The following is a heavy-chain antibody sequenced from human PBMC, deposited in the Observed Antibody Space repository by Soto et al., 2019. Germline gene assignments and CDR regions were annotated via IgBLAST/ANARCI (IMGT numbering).Heavy chain of an antibody. Sequence: SETLSLTCTVSGGSISSGGYYWSWIRQHPGKGLEWIGYIYYSGSTYYNPSLKSRVTISVDTSKNQFSLKLSSVTAADTAVYYCARWYYYGSGSYYNPISAFDYWGQGTLVTVSS. V-gene: IGHV4-31*03. CDR2: IYYSGST. J-gene: IGHJ4*02. CDR3: ARWYYYGSGSYYNPISAFDY. CDR1: GGSISSGGYY. D-gene: IGHD3-10*01.